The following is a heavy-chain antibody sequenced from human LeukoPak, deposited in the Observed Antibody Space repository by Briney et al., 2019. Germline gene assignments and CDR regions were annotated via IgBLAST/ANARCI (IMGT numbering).Heavy chain of an antibody. CDR3: ARDNSVGDYAWWFDP. V-gene: IGHV1-46*01. CDR1: GYTFISYY. CDR2: INPSGGST. J-gene: IGHJ5*02. D-gene: IGHD1-26*01. Sequence: ASVKVSCRASGYTFISYYMHWVRQAPGQGLEWMGIINPSGGSTSYAQKFQGRVTMTRDMSTSTDYMELSSLRSEDTAVYYCARDNSVGDYAWWFDPWGQGTLVTVSS.